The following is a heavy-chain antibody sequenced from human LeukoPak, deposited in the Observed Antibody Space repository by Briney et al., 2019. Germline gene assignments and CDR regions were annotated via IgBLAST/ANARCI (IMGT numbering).Heavy chain of an antibody. CDR2: IYYSGST. D-gene: IGHD6-13*01. V-gene: IGHV4-30-4*01. CDR3: ARDKKKSSSHISDAFDI. Sequence: SQTLSLTCTVSGGSISSGDYYWSWIRQPPGKGLEWIGYIYYSGSTYYNPSLKSRVTISVDTSKNQFSLKLSSVTAADTAVYYCARDKKKSSSHISDAFDIWGQGTMVTVSS. CDR1: GGSISSGDYY. J-gene: IGHJ3*02.